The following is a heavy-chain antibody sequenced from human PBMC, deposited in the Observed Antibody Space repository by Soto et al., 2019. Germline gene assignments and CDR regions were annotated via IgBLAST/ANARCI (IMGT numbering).Heavy chain of an antibody. Sequence: EVQLVESGGGLVKPGGSLRLSCAASGFTFSSYSMNWVRQAPGKGLEWVSSISSSSSYIYYADSVKGRFTISRDNAKNSLYLQMNSLRAEDTAVYYCAREVNLRYSSSTYYYYYGMDVWGQGTTVTVSS. CDR1: GFTFSSYS. J-gene: IGHJ6*02. D-gene: IGHD6-6*01. V-gene: IGHV3-21*01. CDR3: AREVNLRYSSSTYYYYYGMDV. CDR2: ISSSSSYI.